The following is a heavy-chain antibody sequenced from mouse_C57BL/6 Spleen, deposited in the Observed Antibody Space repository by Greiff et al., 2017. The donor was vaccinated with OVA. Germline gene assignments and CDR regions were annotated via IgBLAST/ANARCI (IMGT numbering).Heavy chain of an antibody. CDR1: GYTFTSYW. Sequence: QVQLQQSGAELVKPGASVKLSCKASGYTFTSYWMHWVKQRPGQGLEWIGMIHPNSGSTNYNEKFKSKATLTVDKSSSTAYMQLSSLTSEDSAVYYCARNDGYYEGYFDVWGTGTTVTVSS. CDR3: ARNDGYYEGYFDV. CDR2: IHPNSGST. D-gene: IGHD2-3*01. V-gene: IGHV1-64*01. J-gene: IGHJ1*03.